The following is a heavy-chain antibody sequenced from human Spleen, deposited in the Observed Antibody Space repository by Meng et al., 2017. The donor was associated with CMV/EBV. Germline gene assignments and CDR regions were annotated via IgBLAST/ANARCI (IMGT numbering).Heavy chain of an antibody. CDR1: YTFTSYW. J-gene: IGHJ4*02. CDR3: ARSYYYYGSGTYISSDS. CDR2: ISPGDSDT. D-gene: IGHD3-10*01. Sequence: YTFTSYWIAWVRQKPGKGLEWMEVISPGDSDTRYSPSFQGQVTFSADKSISTAYLQWSSLKASDTAMYYCARSYYYYGSGTYISSDSWGQGTLVTVSS. V-gene: IGHV5-51*01.